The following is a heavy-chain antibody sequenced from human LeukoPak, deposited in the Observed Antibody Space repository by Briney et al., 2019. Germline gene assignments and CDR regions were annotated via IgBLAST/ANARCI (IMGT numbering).Heavy chain of an antibody. CDR2: IKQDGSEK. Sequence: GGSLRLSCAASGFTFSSYAMHWVRQAPGKGLEWVANIKQDGSEKNYVGSVKGRFTISRDNAKNSLYLEMNSLRAEGTAVYYCARDEPMGSYWGQGTLVTVSS. CDR3: ARDEPMGSY. V-gene: IGHV3-7*01. D-gene: IGHD3-10*01. CDR1: GFTFSSYA. J-gene: IGHJ4*02.